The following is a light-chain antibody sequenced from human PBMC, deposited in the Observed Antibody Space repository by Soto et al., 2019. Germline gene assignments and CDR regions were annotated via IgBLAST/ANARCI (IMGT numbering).Light chain of an antibody. CDR3: QQYNKWPTIT. Sequence: EIVMTQSPATLSVSPGDRATLSCRASQSVRSKLAWYQHKPGQSPRLLIYDTSTRATGIPARFSGSGSGTEFTLTISSLQSEDFAVYYCQQYNKWPTITFGQGTRLEIK. CDR1: QSVRSK. J-gene: IGKJ5*01. CDR2: DTS. V-gene: IGKV3-15*01.